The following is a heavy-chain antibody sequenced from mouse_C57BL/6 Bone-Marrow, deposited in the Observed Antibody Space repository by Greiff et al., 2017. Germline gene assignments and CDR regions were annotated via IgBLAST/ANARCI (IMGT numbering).Heavy chain of an antibody. J-gene: IGHJ1*03. CDR1: GYNIKDDY. CDR3: TTCDCVSSGDWYFDV. CDR2: IDPENGDT. Sequence: VQLQQSGAELVRPGASVKLSCAASGYNIKDDYMPWVKQRPEQGLEWIGWIDPENGDTEYASKFQGKATISAATSSNTAYLQISSLTSVDTAVYSCTTCDCVSSGDWYFDVWGTGTTVTVSS. V-gene: IGHV14-4*01. D-gene: IGHD1-1*01.